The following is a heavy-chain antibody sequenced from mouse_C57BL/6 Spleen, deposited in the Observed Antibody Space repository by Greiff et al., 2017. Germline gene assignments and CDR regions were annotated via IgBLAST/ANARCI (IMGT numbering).Heavy chain of an antibody. Sequence: VQLQQPGTELVKPGASVKLSCKASGYTFTSYWMHWVKQRPGQGLEWIGNINPSNGGTNYNEKFKSKATLTVDKSSSTAYMQLSSLTSEDSAVYDCAREGSCDEWDYYAMDYWGQGTSVTVSS. V-gene: IGHV1-53*01. CDR1: GYTFTSYW. J-gene: IGHJ4*01. CDR3: AREGSCDEWDYYAMDY. CDR2: INPSNGGT.